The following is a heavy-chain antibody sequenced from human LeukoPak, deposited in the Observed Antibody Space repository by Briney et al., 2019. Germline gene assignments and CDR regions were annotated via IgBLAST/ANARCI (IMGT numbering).Heavy chain of an antibody. CDR3: SREGGDPSVAFDY. CDR1: GFSFSTYA. CDR2: ISYDGSNK. Sequence: GESLRLSCAASGFSFSTYAMHWVRQAPGKGLEWVAFISYDGSNKFFADSVKGRFTISRDNSKNTLYLHMNNLRADDTAVFYCSREGGDPSVAFDYWGQGTLVSVSS. D-gene: IGHD4-17*01. V-gene: IGHV3-30-3*01. J-gene: IGHJ4*02.